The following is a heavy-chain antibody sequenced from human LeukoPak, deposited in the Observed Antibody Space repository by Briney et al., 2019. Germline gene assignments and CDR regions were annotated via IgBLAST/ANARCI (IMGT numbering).Heavy chain of an antibody. CDR3: AKDLDITMVRGPLNPPYNWFDP. CDR2: IRYDGSNK. V-gene: IGHV3-30*02. J-gene: IGHJ5*02. CDR1: GFTFSSYG. Sequence: GGSLRLSCAASGFTFSSYGMHWVRQAPGKGLEWVAFIRYDGSNKYYADSVKGRFTISRDNSKNTLYLQMNSLRAEDTAVYYCAKDLDITMVRGPLNPPYNWFDPWGQGTLVTVSS. D-gene: IGHD3-10*01.